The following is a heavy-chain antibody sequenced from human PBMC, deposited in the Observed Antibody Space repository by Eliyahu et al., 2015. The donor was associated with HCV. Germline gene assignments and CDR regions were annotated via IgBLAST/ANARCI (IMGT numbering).Heavy chain of an antibody. CDR3: ARDDGAWSETINWFDP. D-gene: IGHD4/OR15-4a*01. CDR2: IIPILGIA. CDR1: GGTFSSYA. Sequence: QVQLVQSGAEVKKPGSSVKVSCKASGGTFSSYAISWVRQAPGQGLEWMGRIIPILGIANYAQKFQGRVTITADKSTSTAYMELSSLRSEDTAVYYCARDDGAWSETINWFDPWGQGTLVTVSS. V-gene: IGHV1-69*04. J-gene: IGHJ5*02.